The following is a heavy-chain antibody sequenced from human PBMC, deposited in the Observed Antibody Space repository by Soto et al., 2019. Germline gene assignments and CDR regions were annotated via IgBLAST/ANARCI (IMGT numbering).Heavy chain of an antibody. D-gene: IGHD6-19*01. J-gene: IGHJ6*02. CDR3: AKDYSSGWPYGYYYYYGMDV. Sequence: GGSLRLSCAASGFNFDDYAMHWVRQAPGKGLEWVSGISWNSGSIGYADSVKGRFTISRDNAKNSLYLQMNSLRAEDTALYYCAKDYSSGWPYGYYYYYGMDVWGQGTTVTVSS. V-gene: IGHV3-9*01. CDR1: GFNFDDYA. CDR2: ISWNSGSI.